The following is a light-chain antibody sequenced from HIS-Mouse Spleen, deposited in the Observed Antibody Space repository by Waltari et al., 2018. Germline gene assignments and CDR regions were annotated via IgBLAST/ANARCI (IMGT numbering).Light chain of an antibody. CDR2: DDS. CDR1: NIGSKS. V-gene: IGLV3-21*02. Sequence: SYVLTQPPSVSVAPGQTARITCGGNNIGSKSVHWYQQKPGQAPVLGVYDDSDRPSGIPGRFSGSNSGNTATLTISRVEAGDEADYYCQVCDSSSDRVFGTGTKVTVL. CDR3: QVCDSSSDRV. J-gene: IGLJ1*01.